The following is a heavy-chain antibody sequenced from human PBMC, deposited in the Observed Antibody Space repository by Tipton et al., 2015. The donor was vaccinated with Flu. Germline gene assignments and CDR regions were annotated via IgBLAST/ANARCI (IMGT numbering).Heavy chain of an antibody. J-gene: IGHJ4*02. CDR3: ARVVNGGSYLDY. CDR2: MYHGGNP. V-gene: IGHV4-38-2*01. CDR1: GYSISSGYY. Sequence: TLSLTCAVSGYSISSGYYWGWIRQPPGKGLEWIGSMYHGGNPFHNPSLQSRVTISVDTSKNQFSLKLSSVTAADTAVYYCARVVNGGSYLDYWGLGTLVTVSS. D-gene: IGHD2-8*02.